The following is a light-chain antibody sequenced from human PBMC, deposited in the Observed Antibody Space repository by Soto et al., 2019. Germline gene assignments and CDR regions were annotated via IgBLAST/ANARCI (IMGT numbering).Light chain of an antibody. CDR3: SSYTSSSTWV. CDR2: EVS. J-gene: IGLJ3*02. Sequence: QSALTQPASVSGSPGQSITISCTGTSSDVGGYNYVSWYQQHPGKVPKLMIYEVSNRPSGVSNRFSGYKSGNTASLTISGLQAEDEAYYYCSSYTSSSTWVFGGGTKLTVL. CDR1: SSDVGGYNY. V-gene: IGLV2-14*01.